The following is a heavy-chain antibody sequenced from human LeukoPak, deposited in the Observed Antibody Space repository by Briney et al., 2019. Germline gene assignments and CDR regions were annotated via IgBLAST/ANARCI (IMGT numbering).Heavy chain of an antibody. CDR2: ISYDGSNK. CDR3: ARDRATMVRGVIINEDAFDI. CDR1: GFTFSSYA. V-gene: IGHV3-30-3*01. Sequence: PGGSLRLSCAASGFTFSSYAMHWVRQAPGKGLEWVAVISYDGSNKYYADSVRGRFTISRDNAKNSLYLQMNSLRAEDTAVYYCARDRATMVRGVIINEDAFDIWGPGTMVTVSS. J-gene: IGHJ3*02. D-gene: IGHD3-10*01.